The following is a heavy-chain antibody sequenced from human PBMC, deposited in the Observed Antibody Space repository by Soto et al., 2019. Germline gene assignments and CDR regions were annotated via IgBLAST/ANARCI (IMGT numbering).Heavy chain of an antibody. D-gene: IGHD3-22*01. Sequence: GGSLRLSCAASGFTLSNAWMSWVRQAPGKGLEWVGRIKGEADGGTTDYAAPVKGRITSSRDHSKDTLYLQMNSLKTEDTAVYYCTTGLSNGYYNFDYWGQGTPVTVSS. J-gene: IGHJ4*02. CDR3: TTGLSNGYYNFDY. CDR1: GFTLSNAW. CDR2: IKGEADGGTT. V-gene: IGHV3-15*01.